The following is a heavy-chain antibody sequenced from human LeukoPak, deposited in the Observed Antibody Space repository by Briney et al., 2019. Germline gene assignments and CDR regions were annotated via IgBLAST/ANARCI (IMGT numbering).Heavy chain of an antibody. CDR2: ISYDGSNK. J-gene: IGHJ4*02. Sequence: GGSLRLSCAASGFTFSSYAMHWVRQAPGKGLEWVAVISYDGSNKYYADSVKGRFTISRDNSKNTLYLQMNSLRAEDTAVYYCARGGRSSGWYGSYFDYWGQETLVTVSS. D-gene: IGHD6-19*01. CDR1: GFTFSSYA. V-gene: IGHV3-30*04. CDR3: ARGGRSSGWYGSYFDY.